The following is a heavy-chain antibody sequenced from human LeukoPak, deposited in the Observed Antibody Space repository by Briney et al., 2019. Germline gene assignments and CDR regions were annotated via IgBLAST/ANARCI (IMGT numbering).Heavy chain of an antibody. J-gene: IGHJ5*02. V-gene: IGHV4-38-2*02. CDR1: GFTFSNAW. Sequence: GSLRLSCAAYGFTFSNAWTSWIRQPPGKGLEWIGCIYHSGSTYYNPSLKSRVTISVDTSKNQFSLKLSSVTAADTAVYYCARDRPMVRGVNWFDPWGQGTLVTVSS. CDR2: IYHSGST. CDR3: ARDRPMVRGVNWFDP. D-gene: IGHD3-10*01.